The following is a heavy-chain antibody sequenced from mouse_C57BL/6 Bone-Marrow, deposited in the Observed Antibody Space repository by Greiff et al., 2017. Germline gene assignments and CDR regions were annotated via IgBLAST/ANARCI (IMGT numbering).Heavy chain of an antibody. D-gene: IGHD2-3*01. CDR3: ARRWLLPYAMDY. V-gene: IGHV5-17*01. CDR2: ISSGSSTI. J-gene: IGHJ4*01. Sequence: EVKVVESGGGLVKPGGSLKLSCAASGFTFSDYGMHWVRQAPEKGLEGVAYISSGSSTIYYADTVKGRFTISRDNAKNTLYLQMTSLRSEDTAMYYCARRWLLPYAMDYWGQGTSVTVSS. CDR1: GFTFSDYG.